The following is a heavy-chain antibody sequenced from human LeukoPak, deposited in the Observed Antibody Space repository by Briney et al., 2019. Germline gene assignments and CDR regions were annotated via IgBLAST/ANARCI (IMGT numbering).Heavy chain of an antibody. D-gene: IGHD3-3*01. Sequence: TGGSLRLSCAASGFTFSSYGMHWVRQAPGKGLEWVAFIRYDGSNKYYADSVKGRLTVSRDNSKNTLYLQMNSLRAEDTAVYYCAKDLSPYDFWSGRTFDYWGQGALVTVSS. CDR2: IRYDGSNK. CDR1: GFTFSSYG. CDR3: AKDLSPYDFWSGRTFDY. V-gene: IGHV3-30*02. J-gene: IGHJ4*02.